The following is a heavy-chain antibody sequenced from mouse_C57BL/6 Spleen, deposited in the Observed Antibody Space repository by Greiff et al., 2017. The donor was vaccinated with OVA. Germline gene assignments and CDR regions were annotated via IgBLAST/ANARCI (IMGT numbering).Heavy chain of an antibody. V-gene: IGHV1-53*01. CDR2: INPSNGGT. CDR3: ARFYGYDGFDD. J-gene: IGHJ2*01. Sequence: VQLQQPGTELVKPGASVKLSCKASGYTFTSYWMHWVKQRPGQGLEWIGNINPSNGGTTYNEKFKSKATLTVDKSSSTADMQLSSMTSEDSAVYYCARFYGYDGFDDWGQGTTLTVSS. D-gene: IGHD2-2*01. CDR1: GYTFTSYW.